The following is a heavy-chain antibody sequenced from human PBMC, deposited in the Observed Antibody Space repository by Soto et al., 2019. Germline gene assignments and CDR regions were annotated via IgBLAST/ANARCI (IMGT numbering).Heavy chain of an antibody. V-gene: IGHV1-69*12. CDR2: IIPIFGTA. CDR1: GGTFSSYA. Sequence: QVQLVQSGAEVKKPGSSVKVSCKASGGTFSSYAISWVRQAPGQGLEWMGGIIPIFGTADYAQKFQGRVTLTADESTSTACVELSSLRSEDTAGYYCAKNPENHYYGMDVWGQGTTVTVSS. J-gene: IGHJ6*02. CDR3: AKNPENHYYGMDV.